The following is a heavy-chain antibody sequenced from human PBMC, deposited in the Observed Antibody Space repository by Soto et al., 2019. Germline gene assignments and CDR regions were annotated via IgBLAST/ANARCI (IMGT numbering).Heavy chain of an antibody. CDR1: GGSIGSSRYY. J-gene: IGHJ1*01. D-gene: IGHD2-8*01. CDR2: IYYDGTP. CDR3: ARYYGTSQRPSFHY. V-gene: IGHV4-39*01. Sequence: SETLSLTCSVSGGSIGSSRYYWGWVRRPPGKGLEWVGTIYYDGTPYYNPSLKTRLTMSVDTSRNQFSLRLISVLVADTAFYYCARYYGTSQRPSFHYWGQGTLVTVSS.